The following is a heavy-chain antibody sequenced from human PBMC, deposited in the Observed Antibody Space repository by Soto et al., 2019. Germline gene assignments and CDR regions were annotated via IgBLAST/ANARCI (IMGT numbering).Heavy chain of an antibody. V-gene: IGHV3-53*01. Sequence: EVQLVESGGGLIQPGGSLRLSCAASGFTISGNYITWVRQAPGKGLEWVSVIFSGENTFYSDSVKGRFTISRDSSKNTVYLQMNRLRGDDTAVYFCATGLTLPVRPSFDTWGQGTLLTGSS. J-gene: IGHJ5*02. CDR2: IFSGENT. CDR3: ATGLTLPVRPSFDT. CDR1: GFTISGNY. D-gene: IGHD2-21*02.